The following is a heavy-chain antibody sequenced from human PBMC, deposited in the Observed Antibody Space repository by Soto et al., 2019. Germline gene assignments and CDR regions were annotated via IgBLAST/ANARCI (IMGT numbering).Heavy chain of an antibody. J-gene: IGHJ4*02. V-gene: IGHV2-5*02. D-gene: IGHD3-10*01. CDR3: AHSRNLITEDAQVGDFDY. CDR1: GFSLTTDGVG. Sequence: QITLKESGPTLVRPTQTLTLTCSFSGFSLTTDGVGVGWVRQPPGEALEWLALIYWDDDERYSPSLKTRLTITKVPSKNQVVLIMTNMDPVDTATYYCAHSRNLITEDAQVGDFDYWGQGTLVTVSS. CDR2: IYWDDDE.